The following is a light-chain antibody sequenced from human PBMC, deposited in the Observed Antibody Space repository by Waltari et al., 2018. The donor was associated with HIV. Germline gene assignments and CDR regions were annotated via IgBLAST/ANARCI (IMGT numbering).Light chain of an antibody. J-gene: IGLJ2*01. CDR2: DVS. V-gene: IGLV2-14*03. CDR1: SSDIGGSTY. Sequence: QSALTQPASVSGSPGQSITISSTGTSSDIGGSTYVSWYQQHPGEAPKLMISDVSNRASGVSNRFSGSKSGNTASLTISGLQAEDEADYYCSSCTGSSTPVVFGGGTRLTVL. CDR3: SSCTGSSTPVV.